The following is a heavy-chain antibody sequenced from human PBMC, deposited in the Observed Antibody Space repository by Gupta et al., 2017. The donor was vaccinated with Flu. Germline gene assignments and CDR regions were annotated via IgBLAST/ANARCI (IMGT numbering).Heavy chain of an antibody. CDR2: ISSSGST. CDR1: GFTISSYD. J-gene: IGHJ4*02. V-gene: IGHV3-48*03. D-gene: IGHD3-16*01. CDR3: ARGHGGN. Sequence: RLSCAASGFTISSYDMSWVRQAPGRGLEWISFISSSGSTYDGDPVRGRFTSSRDNAKNSLYLQMSGLRDEDAASYYCARGHGGNGGQGTLVTVSS.